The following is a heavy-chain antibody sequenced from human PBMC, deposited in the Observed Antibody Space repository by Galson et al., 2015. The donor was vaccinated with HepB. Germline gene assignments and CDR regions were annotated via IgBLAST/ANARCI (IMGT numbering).Heavy chain of an antibody. J-gene: IGHJ4*02. D-gene: IGHD6-19*01. Sequence: SCKASGGTFSSYTISWVRQAPGQGLEWMGRIIPILGIANYAQKFQGRVTITADKSTSTAYMELSSLRSEDTAVYYCARDRSSSGWIDYWGQGTLVTVSS. CDR1: GGTFSSYT. CDR2: IIPILGIA. CDR3: ARDRSSSGWIDY. V-gene: IGHV1-69*04.